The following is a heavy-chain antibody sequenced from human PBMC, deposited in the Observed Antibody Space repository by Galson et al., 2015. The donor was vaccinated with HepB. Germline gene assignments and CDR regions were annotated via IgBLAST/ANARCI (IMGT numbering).Heavy chain of an antibody. J-gene: IGHJ6*02. D-gene: IGHD5-18*01. CDR3: VKDQGSYDFHHYGMDV. CDR2: TSYDGNEA. Sequence: SLRLSCAASGFTFSSYAMHWVRQAPGKGLEWVALTSYDGNEADYGNSVKSRFTISRDNSRSSLYLQMNSLRAEDTAVYYCVKDQGSYDFHHYGMDVWGQGTTVIVSS. V-gene: IGHV3-30*18. CDR1: GFTFSSYA.